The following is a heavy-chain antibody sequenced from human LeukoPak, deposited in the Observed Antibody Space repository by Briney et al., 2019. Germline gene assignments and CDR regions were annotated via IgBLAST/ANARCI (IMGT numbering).Heavy chain of an antibody. CDR3: VRSNYFDY. Sequence: SETLSLTCAVSGGSISPYYWGWIRQPPGKGLEWIGFIYYNGNTNYNPSLKSRVTISVDTSRNQFSLKLRSVTAADTAMYYCVRSNYFDYGGQGTVVTVSS. CDR2: IYYNGNT. J-gene: IGHJ4*02. V-gene: IGHV4-59*01. CDR1: GGSISPYY.